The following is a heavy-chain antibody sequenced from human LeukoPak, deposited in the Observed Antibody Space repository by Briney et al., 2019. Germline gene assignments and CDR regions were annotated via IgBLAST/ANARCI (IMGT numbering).Heavy chain of an antibody. J-gene: IGHJ6*02. CDR3: AREGYFYGMDV. Sequence: PSQTLSLTCAVSGGSVSRGGFSWRWIRQPPGKGLECIGSISHTGSTYYNPRRKSRVPIPVDSSKNQFSLKLSSETAADTGVYYCAREGYFYGMDVWGQGTTVTVSS. D-gene: IGHD2/OR15-2a*01. CDR1: GGSVSRGGFS. V-gene: IGHV4-30-2*01. CDR2: ISHTGST.